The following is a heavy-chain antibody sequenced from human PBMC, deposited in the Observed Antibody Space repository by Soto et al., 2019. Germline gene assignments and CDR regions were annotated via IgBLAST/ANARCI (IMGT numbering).Heavy chain of an antibody. V-gene: IGHV4-59*01. Sequence: QVQLQESGPGLVKPSETLSLTCTVSGGSISSYYWSWIRQPPGKGLEWIGYIYYSGSTNYNPSLKSRVTISVDTSKSQFSLKLSSVTAADTAVYYCARGATLLWFGTLAFDIWGQGTMVTVSS. CDR3: ARGATLLWFGTLAFDI. CDR1: GGSISSYY. J-gene: IGHJ3*02. CDR2: IYYSGST. D-gene: IGHD3-10*01.